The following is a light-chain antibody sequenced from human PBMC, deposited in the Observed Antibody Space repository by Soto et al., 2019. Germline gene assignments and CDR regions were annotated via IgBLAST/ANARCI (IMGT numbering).Light chain of an antibody. CDR1: QSVSSSY. J-gene: IGKJ1*01. CDR3: QQYSSSPPET. CDR2: GAS. V-gene: IGKV3-20*01. Sequence: DIVLTQSPGTLSLSPGERSTLSCRASQSVSSSYLAWYQQKPGQGTRLLIYGASSRAPGIPDRFSGSGSGTDFTLTISRLEPEDFAVYYCQQYSSSPPETCGQGTKVDIK.